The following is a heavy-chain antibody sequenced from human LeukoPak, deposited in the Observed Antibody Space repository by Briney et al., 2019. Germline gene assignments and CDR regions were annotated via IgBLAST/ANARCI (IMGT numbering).Heavy chain of an antibody. D-gene: IGHD4-17*01. CDR1: GFTFSSYS. V-gene: IGHV3-48*04. J-gene: IGHJ4*02. CDR3: ARLDYGYDY. Sequence: GGSLRLSCAASGFTFSSYSMNWLRQAPGKGLEWVSYISSSSSTIYYADSVKGRFTISRDNAKNSLYLQMNSLRAEDTAVYYCARLDYGYDYWGQGTLVTVSS. CDR2: ISSSSSTI.